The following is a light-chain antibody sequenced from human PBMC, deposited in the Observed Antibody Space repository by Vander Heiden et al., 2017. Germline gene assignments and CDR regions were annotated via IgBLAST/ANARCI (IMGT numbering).Light chain of an antibody. CDR3: QAWDTATADVV. J-gene: IGLJ2*01. CDR1: RLGQKY. CDR2: EDI. Sequence: SFELTQPPSVSVSTGQTASITCSGDRLGQKYSSWYQQKPGQSPVLVIYEDIKRPSGIPERFSGSNSGNIATLTISGTQAMDEADYYCQAWDTATADVVFGGGTKLTVL. V-gene: IGLV3-1*01.